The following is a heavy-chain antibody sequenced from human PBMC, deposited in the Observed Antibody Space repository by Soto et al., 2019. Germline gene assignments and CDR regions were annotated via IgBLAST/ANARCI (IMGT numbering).Heavy chain of an antibody. D-gene: IGHD3-10*01. CDR2: IYPGDSDT. CDR3: ARHGLYGSGRDNWFDP. Sequence: GESLKISCKGSGYSFTSYWIGWVRQMPGKGLEWMGIIYPGDSDTRYSPSFQGQVTISADKSISTAYLQWSSLKASDTAMYYCARHGLYGSGRDNWFDPWGQGTLVSVSS. J-gene: IGHJ5*02. V-gene: IGHV5-51*01. CDR1: GYSFTSYW.